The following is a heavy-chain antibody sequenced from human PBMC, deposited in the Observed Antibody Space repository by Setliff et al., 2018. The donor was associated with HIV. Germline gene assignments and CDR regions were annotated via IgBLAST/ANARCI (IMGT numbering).Heavy chain of an antibody. CDR1: GDNFNNVA. CDR2: ILPIFGAT. Sequence: SVKVSCKASGDNFNNVAFNWVRQAPGQGLEWMGGILPIFGATDYAQKFQGRLTLTAVQSENSVYMELSSLRSDDTAVYYCNNRGGSGTNVGNWFDPWGQGTLVTVSS. V-gene: IGHV1-69*13. D-gene: IGHD3-10*01. J-gene: IGHJ5*02. CDR3: NNRGGSGTNVGNWFDP.